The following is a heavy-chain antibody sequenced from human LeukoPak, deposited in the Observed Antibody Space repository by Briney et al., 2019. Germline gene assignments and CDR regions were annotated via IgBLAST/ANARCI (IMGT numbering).Heavy chain of an antibody. J-gene: IGHJ4*02. V-gene: IGHV1-8*01. Sequence: GASVKLSCKTSGYTFDNYDINWVRQATGQGLEWMGWMNPNSGNTGYAQRFQGRVIMTTNTSMSTAYMELRGLRSEDTAIYYCARGAPVAIFGPGYDAYFEYWGQGTVVAVSS. CDR3: ARGAPVAIFGPGYDAYFEY. D-gene: IGHD3-3*01. CDR1: GYTFDNYD. CDR2: MNPNSGNT.